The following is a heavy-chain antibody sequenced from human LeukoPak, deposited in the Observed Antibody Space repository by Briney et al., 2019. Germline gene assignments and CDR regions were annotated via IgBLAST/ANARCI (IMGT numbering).Heavy chain of an antibody. CDR2: ISGYNGDT. CDR1: GHTFTHHG. CDR3: ARDPTNTSGRYAYFDY. Sequence: ASVKVSCKTFGHTFTHHGFSWVRQAPGQGLEWMGWISGYNGDTHYAQNFQGRVTLTSDTSTSTVYMELRSLRSDDTAVYYCARDPTNTSGRYAYFDYWGQGALVTVSS. J-gene: IGHJ4*02. V-gene: IGHV1-18*01. D-gene: IGHD6-19*01.